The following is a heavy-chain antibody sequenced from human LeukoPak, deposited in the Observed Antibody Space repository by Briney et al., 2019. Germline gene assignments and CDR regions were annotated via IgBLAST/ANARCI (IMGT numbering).Heavy chain of an antibody. CDR1: GGSISSGSYY. D-gene: IGHD3-10*01. Sequence: PSETLSLTCTVSGGSISSGSYYWSWIRQPAGKGLEWIGRIYISGSTNYNPSLKSRVTMSVDTSKNQFSLKLSSVTAADTAVYYCARGALLWFGELSRRGYWFDPWGQGTLVTVSS. CDR2: IYISGST. CDR3: ARGALLWFGELSRRGYWFDP. J-gene: IGHJ5*02. V-gene: IGHV4-61*02.